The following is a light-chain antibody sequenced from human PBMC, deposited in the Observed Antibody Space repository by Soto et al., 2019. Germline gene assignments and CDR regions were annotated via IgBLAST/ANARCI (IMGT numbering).Light chain of an antibody. CDR2: DAS. Sequence: EIVWTQSPATLSLSPGERATLSCRASQSVSSYLAWYQQKPGQAPRLLIYDASNRATGIPARFSGSGSGTDFTLTISSLEPEDFAVYYCQQRSNWPFGQGTRLEIK. V-gene: IGKV3-11*01. CDR3: QQRSNWP. CDR1: QSVSSY. J-gene: IGKJ5*01.